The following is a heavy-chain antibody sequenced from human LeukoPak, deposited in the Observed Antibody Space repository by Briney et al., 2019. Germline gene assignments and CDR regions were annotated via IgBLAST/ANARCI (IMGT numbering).Heavy chain of an antibody. Sequence: ASVKVSCKASGFTFTSYDINWVRQASGQGLEWMGWMNPNNGNTGYAQKFQGRVTMTRDTSISTAYMELRGLRSEDTAVYYCVRDGEGVSISVNYWFDPWGQGTLVTVSS. D-gene: IGHD3-10*01. V-gene: IGHV1-8*01. CDR1: GFTFTSYD. CDR2: MNPNNGNT. CDR3: VRDGEGVSISVNYWFDP. J-gene: IGHJ5*02.